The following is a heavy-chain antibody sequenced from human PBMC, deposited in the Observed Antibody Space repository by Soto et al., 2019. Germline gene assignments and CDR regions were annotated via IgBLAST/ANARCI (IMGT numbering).Heavy chain of an antibody. J-gene: IGHJ4*02. CDR2: IGVGGTTI. V-gene: IGHV3-48*03. CDR1: GFTFSPYE. D-gene: IGHD6-19*01. Sequence: GGSLRLSCATYGFTFSPYEMNWVRQAPGKGLEWVSYIGVGGTTIYYADSVKGWFTISRDNAKNSLYLQMNSLRAEDTAVYYCARGLYYFDYWGQGTLVTVSS. CDR3: ARGLYYFDY.